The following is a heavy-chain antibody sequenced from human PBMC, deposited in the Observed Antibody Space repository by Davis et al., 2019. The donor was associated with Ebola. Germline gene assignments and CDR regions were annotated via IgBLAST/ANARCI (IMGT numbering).Heavy chain of an antibody. CDR1: GGSIISSSSY. CDR2: IYYSGST. J-gene: IGHJ6*02. V-gene: IGHV4-39*01. D-gene: IGHD6-6*01. CDR3: ARHQGSSSYYGMDV. Sequence: SETLSLTCTVSGGSIISSSSYWGWIRQPPRKGLEWIGSIYYSGSTSYNPSLKSRVTISVDTSKNQFSLKMSSVTAADTAVYYCARHQGSSSYYGMDVWGQGTTVTVSS.